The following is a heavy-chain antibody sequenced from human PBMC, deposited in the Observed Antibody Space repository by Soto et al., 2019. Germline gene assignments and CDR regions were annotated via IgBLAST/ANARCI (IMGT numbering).Heavy chain of an antibody. D-gene: IGHD5-18*01. V-gene: IGHV1-58*01. CDR2: IVVGSGNT. J-gene: IGHJ3*02. CDR3: AAVRGGTAMGDDAFDI. CDR1: GFTFTSSA. Sequence: SLKVSCKASGFTFTSSAVQWVRQARGQRLEWIGWIVVGSGNTNYAQKFQERVTITRDMSTSTAYMELSSLRSEDTAVYYCAAVRGGTAMGDDAFDIWGQGTMVTVSS.